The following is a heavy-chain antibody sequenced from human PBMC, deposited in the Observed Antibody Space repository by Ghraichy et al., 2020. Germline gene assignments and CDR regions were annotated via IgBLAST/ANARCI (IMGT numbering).Heavy chain of an antibody. D-gene: IGHD4-23*01. J-gene: IGHJ6*02. V-gene: IGHV6-1*01. CDR2: TYYRSKWYN. Sequence: SQTLSLTCAISGDSVSSNSAAWNWIRQSPSRGLEWLGRTYYRSKWYNDYAVSVKSRISINPDTSKNQFSLQLNSVTPEDTAVYYCARDHNNPQTTVVTPGSYYYGMDVWGQGTTVTVSS. CDR3: ARDHNNPQTTVVTPGSYYYGMDV. CDR1: GDSVSSNSAA.